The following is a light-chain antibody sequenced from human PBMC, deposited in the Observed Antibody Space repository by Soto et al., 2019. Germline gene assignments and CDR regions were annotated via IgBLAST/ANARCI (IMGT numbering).Light chain of an antibody. CDR3: PQSDISPLT. CDR2: GAS. CDR1: QSVSTN. V-gene: IGKV3-20*01. J-gene: IGKJ4*01. Sequence: EIVMTQSPVTLSVSPGERATVSSRASQSVSTNLAWYQQKPGQAPRLLIYGASNRATGIPDRFSGGGSGTDFTLTISRLEPEDFAVYYCPQSDISPLTFGGGTKVDIK.